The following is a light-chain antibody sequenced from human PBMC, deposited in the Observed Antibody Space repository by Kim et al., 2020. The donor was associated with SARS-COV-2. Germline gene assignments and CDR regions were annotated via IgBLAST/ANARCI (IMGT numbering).Light chain of an antibody. V-gene: IGLV3-9*01. J-gene: IGLJ3*02. CDR3: QVWHSSTWV. Sequence: SYELTQPLSVSVALGQTARITCGGNNIVTKNVHWYQQKPGQAPVLVMYRDTNRPSGIPERFSGSNSGNTATLTISRAQAGDEADYYCQVWHSSTWVFGGGTQLTAL. CDR1: NIVTKN. CDR2: RDT.